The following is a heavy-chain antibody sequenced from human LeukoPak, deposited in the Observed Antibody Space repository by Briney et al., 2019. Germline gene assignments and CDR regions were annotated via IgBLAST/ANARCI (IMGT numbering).Heavy chain of an antibody. V-gene: IGHV4-4*07. CDR1: GASISIYY. Sequence: SETLSLTCTVSGASISIYYWSWIRQPAGKGLEWIGRMYTSGSGNYSPSLKSRVTISVDTSKNQFSLKLSSVTAADTAVYYCARDRGYSYDYWYFDLWGRGTLVTVSS. D-gene: IGHD5-18*01. CDR2: MYTSGSG. CDR3: ARDRGYSYDYWYFDL. J-gene: IGHJ2*01.